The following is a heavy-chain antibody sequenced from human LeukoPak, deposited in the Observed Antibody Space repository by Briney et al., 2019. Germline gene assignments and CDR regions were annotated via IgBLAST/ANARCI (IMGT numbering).Heavy chain of an antibody. CDR2: ISYDGSNK. V-gene: IGHV3-30-3*01. D-gene: IGHD4-17*01. Sequence: GGSLRLSCAASGFTFSSYAMHWVRQAPGKGLEWVAVISYDGSNKYYADSVKGRFTISRDNSKNTLYLQMNSLRAEDTAVYYCARGRTVTNDFDLWGRGTLLTVSS. J-gene: IGHJ2*01. CDR3: ARGRTVTNDFDL. CDR1: GFTFSSYA.